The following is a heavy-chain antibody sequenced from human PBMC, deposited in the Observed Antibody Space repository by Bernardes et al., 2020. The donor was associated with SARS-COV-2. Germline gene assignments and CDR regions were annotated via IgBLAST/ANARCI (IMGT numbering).Heavy chain of an antibody. J-gene: IGHJ6*02. CDR2: IYDTGRT. V-gene: IGHV4-59*01. CDR1: GGSFSSFY. CDR3: AGASMGEGGSFYNPYAMDV. D-gene: IGHD3-10*01. Sequence: SETLCLTCAVSGGSFSSFYWSWIRQPPGKGLEWMGYIYDTGRTNYNPSLESRVTITADTSNNQFSLKVKSVTAADTAVYYCAGASMGEGGSFYNPYAMDVWGQGTTVTVSS.